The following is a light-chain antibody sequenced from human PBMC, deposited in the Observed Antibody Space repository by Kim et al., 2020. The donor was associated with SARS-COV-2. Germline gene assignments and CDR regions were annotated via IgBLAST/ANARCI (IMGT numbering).Light chain of an antibody. V-gene: IGKV1-39*01. Sequence: GDRVTITCRSSQSITTYLNWYQQKPGKAPKLLIYAASVLQSGVPSRFSGSGSGTDFTLTISSLQPEDFTTYYCQQTSNTPITFGQGTRLEIK. CDR2: AAS. J-gene: IGKJ5*01. CDR3: QQTSNTPIT. CDR1: QSITTY.